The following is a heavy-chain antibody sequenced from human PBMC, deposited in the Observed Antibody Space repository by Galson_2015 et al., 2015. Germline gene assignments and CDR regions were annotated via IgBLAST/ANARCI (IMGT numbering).Heavy chain of an antibody. D-gene: IGHD3-10*01. J-gene: IGHJ4*02. V-gene: IGHV1-18*01. Sequence: SVKVSCKASGGTFSSYAISWVRQAPGQGLEWMGWISAYNGNTNYAQKLQGRVTMTTDTSTSTAYMELRSLRSDDTAVYYCARRITMVRGVIYFDYWAREPWSPSPQ. CDR3: ARRITMVRGVIYFDY. CDR1: GGTFSSYA. CDR2: ISAYNGNT.